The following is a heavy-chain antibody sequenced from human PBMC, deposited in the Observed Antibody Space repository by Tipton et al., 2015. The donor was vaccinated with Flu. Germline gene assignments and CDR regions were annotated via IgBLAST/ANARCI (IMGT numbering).Heavy chain of an antibody. J-gene: IGHJ4*02. D-gene: IGHD4-17*01. Sequence: TLSLTCTVSGDSLTNGRYWDWVRQPPGKGLEWIGNIHHRGSTYYSPSLKSRVTMSMDTSKNQSSLTLISVTAADTAIYYCARDRPYGDFSETLDYWGQGMLVTISS. CDR2: IHHRGST. CDR1: GDSLTNGRY. V-gene: IGHV4-38-2*02. CDR3: ARDRPYGDFSETLDY.